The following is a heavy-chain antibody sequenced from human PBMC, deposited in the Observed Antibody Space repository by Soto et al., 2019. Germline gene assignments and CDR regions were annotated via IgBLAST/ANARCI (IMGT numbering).Heavy chain of an antibody. V-gene: IGHV1-3*01. D-gene: IGHD2-15*01. Sequence: GASVKVSCKASGDTFTSYAMHWVRQAPGQRLEWMGWINAGNGNTKYSQKFQGRVTITRDTSASTAYMELSSLRSEDTAVYYCARARAYCSGGSCYWFDPWGQGTLVTVS. CDR2: INAGNGNT. CDR1: GDTFTSYA. J-gene: IGHJ5*02. CDR3: ARARAYCSGGSCYWFDP.